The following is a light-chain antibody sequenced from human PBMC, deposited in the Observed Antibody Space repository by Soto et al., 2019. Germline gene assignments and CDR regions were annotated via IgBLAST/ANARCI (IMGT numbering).Light chain of an antibody. Sequence: QAVVTQPPSASGTPGQRVSISCSGGSSNIGTNAVNWYQQLPGTAPKLLIYNNNQRPSGVPDRFSGSKSGTSASLAISGLHSEDEADYYCAASDDSLNGYVFGTGTKLTVL. CDR1: SSNIGTNA. V-gene: IGLV1-44*01. CDR3: AASDDSLNGYV. J-gene: IGLJ1*01. CDR2: NNN.